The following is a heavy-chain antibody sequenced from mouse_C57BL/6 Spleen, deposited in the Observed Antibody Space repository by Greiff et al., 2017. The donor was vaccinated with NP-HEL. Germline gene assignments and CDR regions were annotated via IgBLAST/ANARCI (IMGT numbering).Heavy chain of an antibody. CDR1: GYAFSSSW. D-gene: IGHD1-1*01. Sequence: VQLQQSGPELVKPGASVKISCKASGYAFSSSWMNWVKQRPGKGLEWIGRIYPGDGDTNYNGKFKGKATLTADKSSSTAYMQLSSLTSEDSAVYFCARGSSYGYVDVWGTGTTVTVSS. CDR2: IYPGDGDT. J-gene: IGHJ1*03. V-gene: IGHV1-82*01. CDR3: ARGSSYGYVDV.